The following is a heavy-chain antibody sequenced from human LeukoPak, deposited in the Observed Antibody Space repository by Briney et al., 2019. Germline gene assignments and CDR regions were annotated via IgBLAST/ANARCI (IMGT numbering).Heavy chain of an antibody. CDR1: GGFFSGYY. Sequence: SESLSLTCAVYGGFFSGYYWGWIRQPPGKGLELIGEINHSGSTNYNPSLKSRVSISVDTSKNQFSLKLSSVTAADTAVYYCARGLGNFPPGGYWGQGTLVTVSS. CDR3: ARGLGNFPPGGY. D-gene: IGHD2/OR15-2a*01. J-gene: IGHJ4*02. CDR2: INHSGST. V-gene: IGHV4-34*01.